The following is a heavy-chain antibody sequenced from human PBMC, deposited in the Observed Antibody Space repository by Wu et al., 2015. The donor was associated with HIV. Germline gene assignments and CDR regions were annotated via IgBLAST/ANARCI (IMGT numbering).Heavy chain of an antibody. V-gene: IGHV1-2*02. CDR2: INPNSGGT. CDR1: GYTFTGYY. Sequence: QVQLVQTGAEVESPGASVKVSCKTSGYTFTGYYMNWVRQAPGQGLEWLGWINPNSGGTNYAQNFRGRITMTGDTSISTAYMELSRLRSDDTAVYYCAREVRDSSDYSYETDNWFDPWGQGTLVTVSS. CDR3: AREVRDSSDYSYETDNWFDP. D-gene: IGHD3-22*01. J-gene: IGHJ5*02.